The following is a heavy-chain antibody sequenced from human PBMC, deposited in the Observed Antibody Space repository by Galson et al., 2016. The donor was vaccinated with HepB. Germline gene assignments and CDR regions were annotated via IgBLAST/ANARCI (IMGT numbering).Heavy chain of an antibody. Sequence: TLSLTCTVSGYSIRTGGYYWSWIRQPAGKGLEWIGHIYASGTTNYSPSLRSRVTISVDTSKNHFSLSLTSATAADTAIYYCSRGEGDCTGGTCYSFDPWGQGARVTGSS. CDR1: GYSIRTGGYY. V-gene: IGHV4-61*09. CDR3: SRGEGDCTGGTCYSFDP. J-gene: IGHJ5*02. CDR2: IYASGTT. D-gene: IGHD2-8*02.